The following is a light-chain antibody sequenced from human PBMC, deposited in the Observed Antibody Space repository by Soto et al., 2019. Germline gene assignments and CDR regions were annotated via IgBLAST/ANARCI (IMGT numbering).Light chain of an antibody. CDR3: QSYDSSLSGSV. Sequence: QSALTQPASVSGSPGQSITISCTGTSSDVGSYNLVSWYQQHPGKAPKLMIYEGSKRPSGVSNHFSGSKSGNTASLTISGLLAEDEADYYCQSYDSSLSGSVFGGGTKVTVL. CDR1: SSDVGSYNL. J-gene: IGLJ2*01. CDR2: EGS. V-gene: IGLV2-14*02.